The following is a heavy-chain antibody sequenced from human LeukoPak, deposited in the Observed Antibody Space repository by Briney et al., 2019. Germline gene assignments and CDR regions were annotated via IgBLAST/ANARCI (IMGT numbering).Heavy chain of an antibody. CDR2: INPNSGGT. Sequence: EASVKVSCEASGYTFTGYYMHWVRQAPGQGLEWMGWINPNSGGTNYAQKFQGRVTMTRDMSTSTVYMELSSLRSEDTAVYYCAGSFYDLLVYFDYWGQGTLVTVSS. V-gene: IGHV1-2*02. CDR1: GYTFTGYY. D-gene: IGHD5/OR15-5a*01. J-gene: IGHJ4*02. CDR3: AGSFYDLLVYFDY.